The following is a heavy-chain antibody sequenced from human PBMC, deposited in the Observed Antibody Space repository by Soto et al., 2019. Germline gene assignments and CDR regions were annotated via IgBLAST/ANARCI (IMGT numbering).Heavy chain of an antibody. Sequence: SETMSLTCAVYGGSFSGYYWSWIRQPPGKGLEWIGEISHSGSTNYNPSLKSRVTISVDTSKNQFSLKLSSVTAADTAVYYCARTYCTNGVCFLMDVWGKGTTVTVSS. V-gene: IGHV4-34*01. CDR1: GGSFSGYY. CDR3: ARTYCTNGVCFLMDV. CDR2: ISHSGST. D-gene: IGHD2-8*01. J-gene: IGHJ6*03.